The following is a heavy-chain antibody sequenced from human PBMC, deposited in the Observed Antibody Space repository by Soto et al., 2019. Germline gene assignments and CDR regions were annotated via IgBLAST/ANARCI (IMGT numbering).Heavy chain of an antibody. J-gene: IGHJ6*02. Sequence: PGESLKISCKGSGYSFASFWIGWVRRMPGKGLEWMGIIYPEDSDTRYSPSFQGQVTISADKSISTAYLQWSSLKASDTAMYYCAKYYGFWSGYSTPYYYYGMDVWGQGTTVTVSS. D-gene: IGHD3-3*01. CDR3: AKYYGFWSGYSTPYYYYGMDV. CDR1: GYSFASFW. V-gene: IGHV5-51*01. CDR2: IYPEDSDT.